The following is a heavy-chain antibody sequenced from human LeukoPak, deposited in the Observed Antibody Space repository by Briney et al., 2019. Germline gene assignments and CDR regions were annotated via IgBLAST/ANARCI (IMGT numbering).Heavy chain of an antibody. D-gene: IGHD1-1*01. CDR1: GFIFSDYG. V-gene: IGHV3-30*18. Sequence: GGSLRLSCVASGFIFSDYGIQWVRQAPGKGLEWVAVIAYDGNNTYYGDSVRGRFTISRDNSKKMVYLEMNSLRVGDTAVYYCAKTGMLRRVGYLDVWGKGTAVIVSS. CDR3: AKTGMLRRVGYLDV. CDR2: IAYDGNNT. J-gene: IGHJ6*04.